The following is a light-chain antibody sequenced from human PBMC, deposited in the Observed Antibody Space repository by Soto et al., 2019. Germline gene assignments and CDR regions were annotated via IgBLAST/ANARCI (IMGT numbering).Light chain of an antibody. J-gene: IGLJ1*01. CDR2: EVG. Sequence: QSALTQPASVSGSPGQSITISCTGSSSDVGGHNHVSWYQQHPGKAPKLIIYEVGNRPSGVSNRFSGSKSGNTAFLTISGFQAEDEADYYCNSYTSSSTHVFGTGTKVTVL. CDR1: SSDVGGHNH. CDR3: NSYTSSSTHV. V-gene: IGLV2-14*01.